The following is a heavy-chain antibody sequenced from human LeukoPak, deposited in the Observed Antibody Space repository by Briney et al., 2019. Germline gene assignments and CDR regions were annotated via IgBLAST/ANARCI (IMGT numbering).Heavy chain of an antibody. Sequence: PGGSLRLSCAASGFTFSSYSMNWVRQAPGKGLEWVSSISSSSSYIYYADSVKGRFTISRDNAKNSPYLQMNSLRAEDTAVYYCAKDAGYSYGLDYWGQGTLVTVSS. D-gene: IGHD5-18*01. V-gene: IGHV3-21*01. CDR2: ISSSSSYI. J-gene: IGHJ4*02. CDR3: AKDAGYSYGLDY. CDR1: GFTFSSYS.